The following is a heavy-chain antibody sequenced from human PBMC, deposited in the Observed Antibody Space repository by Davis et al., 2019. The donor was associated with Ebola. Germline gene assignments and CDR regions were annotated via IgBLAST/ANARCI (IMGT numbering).Heavy chain of an antibody. D-gene: IGHD2-2*01. CDR3: ARILGYCSSTSCSRYMDV. V-gene: IGHV4-34*01. CDR1: GGSFSGYY. Sequence: PGGSLRLSCAVYGGSFSGYYWSWIRQPPGKGLEWIGEINHSGSTNYNPSLKSRVTISVDTSKNQFSLKLSSVTAADTAVYYCARILGYCSSTSCSRYMDVWGKGTTVTVSS. CDR2: INHSGST. J-gene: IGHJ6*03.